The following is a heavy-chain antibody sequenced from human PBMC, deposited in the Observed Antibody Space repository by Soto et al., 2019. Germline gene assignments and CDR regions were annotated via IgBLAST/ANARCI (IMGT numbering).Heavy chain of an antibody. Sequence: SSFRDSCSPHGRAFGPSASYCVRQATGEELGWMGGITPIFPTPDYAQKCQGGVTITADESTSTAYMELTSLRSEDTAVYYCARDKDRQPVGGNYHYRIDVWGQGTTVNVSS. D-gene: IGHD2-2*01. CDR1: GRAFGPSA. CDR2: ITPIFPTP. V-gene: IGHV1-69*01. CDR3: ARDKDRQPVGGNYHYRIDV. J-gene: IGHJ6*02.